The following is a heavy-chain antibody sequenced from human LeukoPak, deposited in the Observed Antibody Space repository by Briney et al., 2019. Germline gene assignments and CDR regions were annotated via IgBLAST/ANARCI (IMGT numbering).Heavy chain of an antibody. V-gene: IGHV4-34*01. J-gene: IGHJ6*03. D-gene: IGHD2-8*01. CDR1: GGSFSGYY. CDR2: INHSGST. CDR3: AKDRCSNGVGCYYYYMDV. Sequence: SETLSLTCAVYGGSFSGYYWSWIRQPPGKGLEWIGEINHSGSTNYNPSLKSRVTISVDTSKNQFSLKLSSVTAADTAVYYCAKDRCSNGVGCYYYYMDVWGKGTTVTISS.